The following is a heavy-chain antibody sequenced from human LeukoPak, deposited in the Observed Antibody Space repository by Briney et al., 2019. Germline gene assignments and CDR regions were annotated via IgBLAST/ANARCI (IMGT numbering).Heavy chain of an antibody. Sequence: ASVRVSCKASGYTFSSYGISWVRQAPGQGLEWMGWINVYTGDIKYVQKLQGRVSVTADTSLNTAYFELRRLRSDDTAVYYCARFADYCNYGLDSWGQGTLVTVSS. CDR3: ARFADYCNYGLDS. J-gene: IGHJ4*02. CDR2: INVYTGDI. D-gene: IGHD4-11*01. V-gene: IGHV1-18*01. CDR1: GYTFSSYG.